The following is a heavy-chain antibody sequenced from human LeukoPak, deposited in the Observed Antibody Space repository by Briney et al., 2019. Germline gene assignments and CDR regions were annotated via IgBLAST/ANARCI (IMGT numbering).Heavy chain of an antibody. V-gene: IGHV1-69*04. D-gene: IGHD5/OR15-5a*01. CDR1: GGTFSSYA. J-gene: IGHJ4*02. Sequence: SVKVSCKASGGTFSSYAISWVRQAPGQGLEWMGRIIPILGIANYAQKFQGRVTITADKSTSTAYMELSSLRSEDTAVYYCAGEPVIYDSVPWPRSDYWGQGTLVTVSS. CDR3: AGEPVIYDSVPWPRSDY. CDR2: IIPILGIA.